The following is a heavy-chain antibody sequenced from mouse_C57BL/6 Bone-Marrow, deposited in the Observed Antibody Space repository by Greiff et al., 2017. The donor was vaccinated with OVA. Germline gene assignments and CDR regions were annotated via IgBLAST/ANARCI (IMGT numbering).Heavy chain of an antibody. CDR1: GYTFTSYG. D-gene: IGHD3-2*02. Sequence: QVQLQQSGAELARPGASVKLSCKASGYTFTSYGISWVKQRTGQGLEWIGEIYPRSGNTYYNEKFKGKATLTADKSSSTAYMELRSLTSEDSAVYFCARRRQLRLRYYAMDYWGQGTSVTVSS. CDR2: IYPRSGNT. J-gene: IGHJ4*01. V-gene: IGHV1-81*01. CDR3: ARRRQLRLRYYAMDY.